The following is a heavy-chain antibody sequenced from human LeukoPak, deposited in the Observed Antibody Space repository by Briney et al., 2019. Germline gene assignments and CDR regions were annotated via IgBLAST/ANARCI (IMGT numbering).Heavy chain of an antibody. J-gene: IGHJ4*02. CDR1: GYSFTSYW. CDR3: AIVVVVAAPEYYFDY. Sequence: GESLKISCKGSGYSFTSYWIGWVRQMPGKGLEWMGIIYPGDSDTRYSPCFQGQVTISADKSISTAYLQWSSLKASDTAMYYCAIVVVVAAPEYYFDYWGQGTLVTVSS. CDR2: IYPGDSDT. D-gene: IGHD2-15*01. V-gene: IGHV5-51*01.